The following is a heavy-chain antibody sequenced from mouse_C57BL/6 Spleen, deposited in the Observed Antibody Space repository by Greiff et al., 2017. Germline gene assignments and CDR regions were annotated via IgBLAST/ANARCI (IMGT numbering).Heavy chain of an antibody. J-gene: IGHJ2*01. V-gene: IGHV5-9-1*02. D-gene: IGHD1-1*01. CDR3: TRDNYYGSSYYFDY. Sequence: EVQLVESGEGLVKPGGSLKLSCAASGFTFSSYAMSWVRQTPEKRLGWVAYISSGGDYIYYADTVKGRFTISRDNARNTLYLQMSSLKSEDTAMYYCTRDNYYGSSYYFDYWGQGTTLTVSS. CDR1: GFTFSSYA. CDR2: ISSGGDYI.